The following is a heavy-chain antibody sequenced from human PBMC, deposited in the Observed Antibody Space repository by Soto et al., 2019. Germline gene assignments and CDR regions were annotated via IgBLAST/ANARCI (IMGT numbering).Heavy chain of an antibody. CDR1: QFTFTNFY. CDR3: ARSQVGRPLDV. V-gene: IGHV1-46*01. CDR2: INPSGGST. Sequence: ASVKVSCKASQFTFTNFYIHWLRQPPGQGLELMGIINPSGGSTTYPQKLQGRVTMTGDTSTSTVHMELITLRSEDTAVYYCARSQVGRPLDVWGPGTTVTVSS. J-gene: IGHJ6*02. D-gene: IGHD1-26*01.